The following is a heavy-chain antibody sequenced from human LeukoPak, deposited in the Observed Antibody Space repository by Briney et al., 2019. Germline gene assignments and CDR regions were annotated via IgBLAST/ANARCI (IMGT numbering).Heavy chain of an antibody. V-gene: IGHV1-8*03. Sequence: ASVKVSCKASGYTFTSYDINWVRQATGQGLEWMGWMNPNSGNTGYAQKFQGRVTITRNTSISTAYMELSSLRSEDTAVYYCARGMVRGAGVDYWGQGTLVTVSS. D-gene: IGHD3-10*01. CDR2: MNPNSGNT. J-gene: IGHJ4*02. CDR3: ARGMVRGAGVDY. CDR1: GYTFTSYD.